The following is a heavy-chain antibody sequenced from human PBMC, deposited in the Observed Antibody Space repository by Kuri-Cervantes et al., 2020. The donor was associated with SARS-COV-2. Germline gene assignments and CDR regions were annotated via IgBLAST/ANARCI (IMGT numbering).Heavy chain of an antibody. J-gene: IGHJ3*02. Sequence: SETLSLTCTVSGGSISSYYWSWIRQPPGKGLEWIGYIYYSGSTNYNPSLKSRVTIPVDTSKNQFSLKLSSVTAADTAVYYCARYPTGSSGWYSSDAFDIWGQGTMVTVSS. V-gene: IGHV4-59*01. CDR1: GGSISSYY. CDR3: ARYPTGSSGWYSSDAFDI. D-gene: IGHD6-19*01. CDR2: IYYSGST.